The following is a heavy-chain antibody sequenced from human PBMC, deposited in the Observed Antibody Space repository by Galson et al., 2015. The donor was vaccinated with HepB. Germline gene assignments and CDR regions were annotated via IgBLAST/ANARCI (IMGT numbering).Heavy chain of an antibody. V-gene: IGHV3-74*01. Sequence: SLRLSCAASGFTFSSYWMHWVRQPPGKGLVWVSRINTDGSTRNYADSVKGRFTISRDNAKNTLYLQMNNLRADDTAVYYCGRGGLEMADYWGQGTLVTVSS. J-gene: IGHJ4*02. D-gene: IGHD5-24*01. CDR1: GFTFSSYW. CDR3: GRGGLEMADY. CDR2: INTDGSTR.